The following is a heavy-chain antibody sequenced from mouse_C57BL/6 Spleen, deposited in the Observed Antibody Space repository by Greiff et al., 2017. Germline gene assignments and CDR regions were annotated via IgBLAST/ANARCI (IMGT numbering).Heavy chain of an antibody. J-gene: IGHJ4*01. CDR1: GFSLTSYG. D-gene: IGHD1-1*01. CDR3: ASEGDRVVAYYAMDY. CDR2: IWSGGST. V-gene: IGHV2-2*01. Sequence: QVQLKESGPGLVQPSPSLSITCTVSGFSLTSYGVHWVSQSPGKGLEWLGVIWSGGSTDYNAAFISRLSISKDNSKSQVFFKMNSLQADDTAIYYCASEGDRVVAYYAMDYWGQGTSVTVSS.